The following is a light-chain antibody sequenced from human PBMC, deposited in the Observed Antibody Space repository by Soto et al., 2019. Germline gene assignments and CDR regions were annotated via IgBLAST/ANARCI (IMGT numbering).Light chain of an antibody. CDR2: GVT. CDR1: SSDVGAYNY. Sequence: SVLTQPASVSGSPGQSITISCTGTSSDVGAYNYVSWYQQHPGEAPKLIIYGVTNRPSGVSYRFSGSKSDYTASLTISGLQAEDEADYYCSSYSTSFFYVFGTGTKLTVL. CDR3: SSYSTSFFYV. V-gene: IGLV2-14*01. J-gene: IGLJ1*01.